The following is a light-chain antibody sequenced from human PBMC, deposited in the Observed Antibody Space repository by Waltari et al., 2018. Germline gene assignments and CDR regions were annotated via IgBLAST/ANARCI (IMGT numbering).Light chain of an antibody. CDR1: SSNFGAGYD. CDR3: QSYDSSLSASV. Sequence: QSVLTQPPSMSGAPGQKVTIPCTGGSSNFGAGYDVHWYQQFPGSAPKLLIFGNTTRPSGVPGRFSGSRSGTSASLAIAGLQSADEAVYYCQSYDSSLSASVFGGGTTLTVL. J-gene: IGLJ3*02. CDR2: GNT. V-gene: IGLV1-40*01.